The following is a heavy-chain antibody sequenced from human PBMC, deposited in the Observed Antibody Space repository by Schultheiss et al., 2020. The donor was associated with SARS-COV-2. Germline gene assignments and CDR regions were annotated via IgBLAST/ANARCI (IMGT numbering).Heavy chain of an antibody. V-gene: IGHV3-23*01. Sequence: GGSLRLSCAASGFAFSSYSMNWVRQAPGKGLEWVSAISGSGGSTYYADSVKGRFTISRDNSKNTLYLQMNSLRAEDTAVYYCTRLDTGLLWGFDYWGQGTLVTVSS. D-gene: IGHD5-18*01. CDR3: TRLDTGLLWGFDY. CDR1: GFAFSSYS. J-gene: IGHJ4*02. CDR2: ISGSGGST.